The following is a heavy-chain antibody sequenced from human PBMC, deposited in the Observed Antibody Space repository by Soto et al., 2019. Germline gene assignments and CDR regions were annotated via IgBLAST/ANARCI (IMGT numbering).Heavy chain of an antibody. V-gene: IGHV4-4*07. CDR3: ARGNTPNF. Sequence: WTWIRQPAGKGLEWIGRIYPSGSTTYNPSLKSRVTMSIDTSKNQLSLNLRSVTAADTAVYYCARGNTPNFWGQGTLVNVSS. J-gene: IGHJ1*01. D-gene: IGHD1-7*01. CDR2: IYPSGST.